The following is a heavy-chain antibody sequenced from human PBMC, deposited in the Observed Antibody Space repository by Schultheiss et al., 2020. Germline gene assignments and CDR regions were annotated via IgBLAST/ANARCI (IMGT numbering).Heavy chain of an antibody. CDR3: ASYINYDFWSGTDYGMDV. Sequence: GGSLRLSCAGSGFTFSSYSMNWVRQAPGKGLEWVAVISYDGSNKYYADSVKGRFTISRDNSKNTLYLQMNSLRAEDTAVYYCASYINYDFWSGTDYGMDVWGQGTTVTVSS. V-gene: IGHV3-30*03. J-gene: IGHJ6*02. CDR1: GFTFSSYS. D-gene: IGHD3-3*01. CDR2: ISYDGSNK.